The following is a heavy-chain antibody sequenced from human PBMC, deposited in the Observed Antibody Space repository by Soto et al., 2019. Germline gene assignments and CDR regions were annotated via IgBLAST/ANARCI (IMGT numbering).Heavy chain of an antibody. Sequence: EVQLVESGGGLVKPGGSLRLSCAASGFTFSSYNMNWVRQAPGKGLEWVSSISSSSTYIYYADSVRGRFTISRDNAKNSLYLQMNSLRAEDTAVYYCARDPSILDYWGQGTLVTVSS. CDR2: ISSSSTYI. D-gene: IGHD4-4*01. CDR3: ARDPSILDY. J-gene: IGHJ4*02. CDR1: GFTFSSYN. V-gene: IGHV3-21*01.